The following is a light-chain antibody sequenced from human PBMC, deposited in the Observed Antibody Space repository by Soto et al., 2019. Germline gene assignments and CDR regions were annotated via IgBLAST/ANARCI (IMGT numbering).Light chain of an antibody. Sequence: EIVLTQSPGTLSLSPGERATLSCRASQSVSSSYLAWYQQKPGQAPRLLIYDASTRATGIPARFSGSGSGTDFSLTISGLESEDFAVYYCQQRSVWPLTFGGGTKVDIK. CDR1: QSVSSSY. V-gene: IGKV3-11*01. J-gene: IGKJ4*01. CDR2: DAS. CDR3: QQRSVWPLT.